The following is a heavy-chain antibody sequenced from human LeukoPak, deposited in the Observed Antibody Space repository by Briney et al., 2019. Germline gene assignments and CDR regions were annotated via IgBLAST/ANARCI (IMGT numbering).Heavy chain of an antibody. CDR2: IYYTADT. J-gene: IGHJ3*01. CDR3: ARDRDDAFDF. CDR1: DDSINNNNSY. Sequence: SETLSLTCTVSDDSINNNNSYWGWIRQPPGRGLEWIGSIYYTADTFYNPSFQSRITISVDLSKNQFSLNLRSVTAADTAVYYCARDRDDAFDFWGRGGMVSVSS. V-gene: IGHV4-39*07.